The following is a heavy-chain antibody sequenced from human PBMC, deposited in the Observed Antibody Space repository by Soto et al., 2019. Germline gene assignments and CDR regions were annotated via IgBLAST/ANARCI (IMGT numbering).Heavy chain of an antibody. D-gene: IGHD2-2*01. J-gene: IGHJ6*03. V-gene: IGHV3-21*01. CDR3: ARDLGQTDIVVVPAVGYYMDV. Sequence: PGGSLRLSCAASGFTFGSYSMNWVRQAPGKGLEWVSSISSSSSYIYYADSVKGRFTISRDSAKNSLYLQMNSLRAEDTAVYYCARDLGQTDIVVVPAVGYYMDVWGKGTTVTVSS. CDR2: ISSSSSYI. CDR1: GFTFGSYS.